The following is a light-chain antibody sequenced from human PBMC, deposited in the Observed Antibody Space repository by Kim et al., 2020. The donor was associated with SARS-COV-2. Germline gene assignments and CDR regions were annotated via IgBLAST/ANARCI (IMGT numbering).Light chain of an antibody. CDR2: DVS. V-gene: IGKV3-11*01. CDR1: QSVDTS. Sequence: EIVLTQFPATLSLSPGERATLSCRASQSVDTSLGWYQLKPGQAPSLIICDVSRRVTGTPARFSGTGSGTDFTLTISSLEPEDVALYYCHHRSLWTPTFGGGTKVDIK. CDR3: HHRSLWTPT. J-gene: IGKJ4*01.